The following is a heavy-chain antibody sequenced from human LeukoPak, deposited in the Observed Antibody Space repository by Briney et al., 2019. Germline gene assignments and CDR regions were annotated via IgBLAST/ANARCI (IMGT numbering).Heavy chain of an antibody. CDR3: ASLGTVTSFDY. Sequence: PSETLSLTCTVSGGSISSGDYYWSWIRQPPGKGLEWIGYIYYSGSTYYNPSLKSRVTISVDTSKNQFSLKLSPETAADTAVYYCASLGTVTSFDYWGQGTLVTVSS. CDR1: GGSISSGDYY. V-gene: IGHV4-30-4*01. CDR2: IYYSGST. J-gene: IGHJ4*02. D-gene: IGHD4-11*01.